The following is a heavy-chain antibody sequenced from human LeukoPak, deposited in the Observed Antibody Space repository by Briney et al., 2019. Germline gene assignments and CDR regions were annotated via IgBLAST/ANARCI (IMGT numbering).Heavy chain of an antibody. D-gene: IGHD6-19*01. CDR1: GVAFSNYY. V-gene: IGHV4-34*01. J-gene: IGHJ4*02. CDR2: INHSGYT. Sequence: PSETLSLTCAVSGVAFSNYYWSWGRQSPRKGLEWIGEINHSGYTNYNPSLKSRVTMSIDTSKNQFSLMLTSVTAADTAVYYCTRAVAGHPDWGQGTLVTVSS. CDR3: TRAVAGHPD.